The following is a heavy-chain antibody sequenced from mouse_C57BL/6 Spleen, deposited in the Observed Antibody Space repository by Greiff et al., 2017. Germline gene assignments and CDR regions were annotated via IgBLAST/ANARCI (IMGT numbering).Heavy chain of an antibody. CDR3: ARRVVTTGEFDG. Sequence: QVQLQQSGPELVKPGASVKISCKASGYAFSSSWMNWVKQRPGKGLEWIGRIYPGDGDTNYNGKFKGKATLTADKSSSTAYMQLSSLTSEDSAVYFCARRVVTTGEFDGWGTGTTVTVAT. J-gene: IGHJ1*03. CDR1: GYAFSSSW. V-gene: IGHV1-82*01. D-gene: IGHD1-1*01. CDR2: IYPGDGDT.